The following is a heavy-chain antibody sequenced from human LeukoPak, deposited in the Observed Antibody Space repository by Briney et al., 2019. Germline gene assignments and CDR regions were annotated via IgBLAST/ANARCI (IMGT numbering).Heavy chain of an antibody. D-gene: IGHD5-24*01. J-gene: IGHJ4*02. CDR2: INPSGGST. Sequence: ASVKVSCKASGYTFTSYYMHWVRQAPGQGLEWMGIINPSGGSTSYAQKFQGRVTMTRDTSTSTVYMELCSLRSEDTAVYYCARGPSIWLHQRYFDYWGQGTLVTVSS. CDR1: GYTFTSYY. V-gene: IGHV1-46*01. CDR3: ARGPSIWLHQRYFDY.